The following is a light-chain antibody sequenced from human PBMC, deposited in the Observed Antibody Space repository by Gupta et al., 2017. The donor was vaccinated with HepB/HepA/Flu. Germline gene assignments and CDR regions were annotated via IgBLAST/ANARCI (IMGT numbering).Light chain of an antibody. V-gene: IGLV5-45*02. CDR2: YNSDTDY. J-gene: IGLJ2*01. CDR3: MIWHSSTVV. CDR1: SDINVDPYT. Sequence: QAVLTQPSSLSASPGASASPTCTFRSDINVDPYTRYWYQQKPGSPPHYLLRYNSDTDYQPGAVVPGRFSGTKDASANAGILVISGLQSADEADYYCMIWHSSTVVFGGGTKLTVL.